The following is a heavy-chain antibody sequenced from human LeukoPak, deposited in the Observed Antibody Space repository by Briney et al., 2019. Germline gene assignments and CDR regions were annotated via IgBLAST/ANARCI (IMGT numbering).Heavy chain of an antibody. D-gene: IGHD1-1*01. Sequence: PGGSLRLSCAAPGFIFSNDAMHWVRQAPGKGLEWVAFIWFDESNKHYADSVKGRFTISRDNSGDTLYLQMNSLRAEDTAVYYCVRDPSGSGFAFDSWGQGALVTVSS. J-gene: IGHJ4*02. CDR2: IWFDESNK. CDR3: VRDPSGSGFAFDS. V-gene: IGHV3-33*01. CDR1: GFIFSNDA.